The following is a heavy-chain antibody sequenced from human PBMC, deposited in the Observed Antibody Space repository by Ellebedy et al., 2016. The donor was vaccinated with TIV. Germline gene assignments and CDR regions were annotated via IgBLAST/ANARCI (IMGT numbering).Heavy chain of an antibody. CDR3: ARESFNDVDLRIWGVFDI. CDR2: ISVGLST. J-gene: IGHJ3*02. V-gene: IGHV3-66*01. CDR1: PFTVSSSY. Sequence: GGSLRLSCAASPFTVSSSYMSWVRQAPGKGLEWVSVISVGLSTYYADSVKGRFTVSRDDSKNTLHLQMHSLRAEDTAVYYCARESFNDVDLRIWGVFDIWGQGTMVTVPS. D-gene: IGHD2/OR15-2a*01.